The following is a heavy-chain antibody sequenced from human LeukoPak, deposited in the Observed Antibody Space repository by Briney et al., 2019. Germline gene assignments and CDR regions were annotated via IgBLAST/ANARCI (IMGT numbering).Heavy chain of an antibody. Sequence: GGSLRLSCAASGFTFSSYAMHWVRQAPGQGLEWMGIVNPSDGSTTYAQKFQGRVTMTGDTSTSTVYMELSSLRSEDTAIYYCARVLTAMDPRGYFDYWGQGTLVTVSS. CDR2: VNPSDGST. CDR1: GFTFSSYA. J-gene: IGHJ4*02. V-gene: IGHV1-46*01. CDR3: ARVLTAMDPRGYFDY. D-gene: IGHD5-18*01.